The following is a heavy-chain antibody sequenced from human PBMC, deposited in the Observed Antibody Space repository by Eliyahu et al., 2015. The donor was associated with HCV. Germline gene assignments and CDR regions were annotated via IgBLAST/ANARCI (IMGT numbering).Heavy chain of an antibody. Sequence: EVQLVESGGVLVXPGGSLXXSCXXSGFTFTXXHVDWVRQAPGKGLEWLSYISNDRRAIYYADSVKGRFTVSRDDAKNSLYLQMNSLRDDDTGVYYCARDYRGYAMDVWGQGTTVTVSS. CDR2: ISNDRRAI. CDR3: ARDYRGYAMDV. CDR1: GFTFTXXH. V-gene: IGHV3-48*02. D-gene: IGHD3-10*01. J-gene: IGHJ6*02.